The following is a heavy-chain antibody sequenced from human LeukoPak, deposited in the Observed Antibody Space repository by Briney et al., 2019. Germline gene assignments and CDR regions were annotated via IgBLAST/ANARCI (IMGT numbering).Heavy chain of an antibody. CDR1: GYTFTGYY. Sequence: ASVKVSCKASGYTFTGYYMHWVREAPGQGLEWMGWINANSGGTNYAQKFQGTVTMTRDPSISTAYMELSRLRSDDTAVYYCARRAIPAAAGTSYNWFDPGGQRSLATVSS. V-gene: IGHV1-2*02. D-gene: IGHD6-13*01. CDR3: ARRAIPAAAGTSYNWFDP. J-gene: IGHJ5*02. CDR2: INANSGGT.